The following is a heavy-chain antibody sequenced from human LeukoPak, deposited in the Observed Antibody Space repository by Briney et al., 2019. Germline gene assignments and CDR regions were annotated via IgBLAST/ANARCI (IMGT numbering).Heavy chain of an antibody. CDR3: ARESIAAAGTWALDT. D-gene: IGHD6-13*01. Sequence: GGSLRLSCAASGFTFTTYWMSWVRQAPEKGLEWVANINQDGSEKYYVDSVKGRFTISRDNAKNSLYLQMNSLRAEDTAVYYCARESIAAAGTWALDTWGQGTMVTVSS. CDR1: GFTFTTYW. J-gene: IGHJ3*02. V-gene: IGHV3-7*01. CDR2: INQDGSEK.